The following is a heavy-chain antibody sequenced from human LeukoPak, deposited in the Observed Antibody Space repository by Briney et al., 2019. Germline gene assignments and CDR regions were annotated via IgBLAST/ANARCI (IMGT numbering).Heavy chain of an antibody. D-gene: IGHD3-16*01. CDR3: VRRGNRWGDY. V-gene: IGHV3-7*01. CDR2: IKDDGSEI. CDR1: EFPFSNYW. Sequence: GGSLRLSCVASEFPFSNYWMSWVRQAPGKGLEWVANIKDDGSEIYYVDSVKGRFTISRDNAKNSLYLQMNSPRAEDTALYYCVRRGNRWGDYWGQGTLVTVSS. J-gene: IGHJ4*02.